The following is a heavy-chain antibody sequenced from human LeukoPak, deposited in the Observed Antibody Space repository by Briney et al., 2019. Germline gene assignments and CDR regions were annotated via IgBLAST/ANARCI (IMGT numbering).Heavy chain of an antibody. CDR2: IRNMTYGGIT. CDR3: TRDKSVETYYYGPGNLHYYGLDV. J-gene: IGHJ6*02. Sequence: GSLRLCCAASGFAFGDYAMTWVRQAPGKGLEWVGFIRNMTYGGITEYAASVKGRFIISRDDSKSIAYLQINSLKTEDTAVYYCTRDKSVETYYYGPGNLHYYGLDVWGQGTTVTVSS. V-gene: IGHV3-49*04. D-gene: IGHD3-10*01. CDR1: GFAFGDYA.